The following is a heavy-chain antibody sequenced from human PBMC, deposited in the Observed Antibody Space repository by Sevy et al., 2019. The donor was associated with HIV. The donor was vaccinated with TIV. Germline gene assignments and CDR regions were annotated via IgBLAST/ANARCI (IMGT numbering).Heavy chain of an antibody. CDR3: ARDRNYYDSSGYYRGLGAFDI. D-gene: IGHD3-22*01. V-gene: IGHV3-53*01. CDR2: IYSGGST. Sequence: GGSLRLSCAASGFTVSSNYMSWVRQAPGKGLGWVAVIYSGGSTYYADSVKGRFTISRDNSKNTPYLQMNSLRAEDTAVYYCARDRNYYDSSGYYRGLGAFDIWGQGTMVTVSS. J-gene: IGHJ3*02. CDR1: GFTVSSNY.